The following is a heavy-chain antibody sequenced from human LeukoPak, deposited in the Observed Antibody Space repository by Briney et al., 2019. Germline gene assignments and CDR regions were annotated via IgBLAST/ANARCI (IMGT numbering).Heavy chain of an antibody. CDR3: ARDRGAAAGNYDAFDI. V-gene: IGHV3-9*01. D-gene: IGHD6-13*01. J-gene: IGHJ3*02. CDR2: ISWNRGFI. CDR1: GFTFEDYA. Sequence: PGRSLRLSCVASGFTFEDYAMHWVRQVPGRGLEWVSGISWNRGFIGYTDSVKGRFTISRDNAKKALYLQMNSLRAEDTAFYYCARDRGAAAGNYDAFDIWGQGTIVTVSS.